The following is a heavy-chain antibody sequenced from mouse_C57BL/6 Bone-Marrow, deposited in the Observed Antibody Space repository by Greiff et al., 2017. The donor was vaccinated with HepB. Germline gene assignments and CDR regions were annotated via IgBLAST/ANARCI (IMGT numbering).Heavy chain of an antibody. CDR3: ARRERMDY. CDR1: GFTFSSYG. CDR2: ISSGGSYT. V-gene: IGHV5-6*02. J-gene: IGHJ4*01. Sequence: EVKLVESGGDLVKPGGSLKLSCAASGFTFSSYGMSWVRQTPDKRLEWVATISSGGSYTYYPDSVKGRFTISRDNAKNTLYLQMSSLKSEDTAMYYCARRERMDYWGQGTSVTVSS.